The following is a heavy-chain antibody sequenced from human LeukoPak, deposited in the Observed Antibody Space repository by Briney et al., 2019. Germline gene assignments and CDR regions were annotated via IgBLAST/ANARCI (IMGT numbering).Heavy chain of an antibody. D-gene: IGHD3-10*01. CDR2: ISSSGST. Sequence: SETLSLTCTVSGDSISSGDYYWSWIRQPAGKGLEWIGRISSSGSTNYNPSLKSRVTISVDTSKNQFSLKLSSVTAADTAVYYCARYKGYGSGSSRYNWFDPWGQGTLVTVSS. CDR1: GDSISSGDYY. V-gene: IGHV4-61*02. CDR3: ARYKGYGSGSSRYNWFDP. J-gene: IGHJ5*02.